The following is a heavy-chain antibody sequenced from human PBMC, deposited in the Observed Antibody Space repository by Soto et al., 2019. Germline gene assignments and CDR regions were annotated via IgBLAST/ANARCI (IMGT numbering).Heavy chain of an antibody. D-gene: IGHD3-9*01. CDR2: IKQDGSEK. V-gene: IGHV3-7*01. Sequence: EVQLVESGGDLVKPGGSLRLSCAASGFTFSSYWMSWVRQAPGKGLEWVANIKQDGSEKYYVDSVKGRFTISRDNAKNSLYLQMNSLRAEDTAVYYCARLVMGDDNWFDPWGQGTLVTVSS. CDR1: GFTFSSYW. CDR3: ARLVMGDDNWFDP. J-gene: IGHJ5*02.